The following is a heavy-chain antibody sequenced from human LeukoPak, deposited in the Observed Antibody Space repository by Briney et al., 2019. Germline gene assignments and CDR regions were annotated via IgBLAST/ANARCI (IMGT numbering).Heavy chain of an antibody. CDR1: GFTFSSYA. CDR3: ARDPHDFWSGFSYYFDY. CDR2: ISGSGGST. Sequence: PGGSLRLSCAASGFTFSSYAMSWVRQAPGKGLEWVSAISGSGGSTYYADSVKGRFTISRDNSKNTLYLQVNSLRAEDTAIYFCARDPHDFWSGFSYYFDYWGQGTLVTVSS. D-gene: IGHD3-3*01. V-gene: IGHV3-23*01. J-gene: IGHJ4*02.